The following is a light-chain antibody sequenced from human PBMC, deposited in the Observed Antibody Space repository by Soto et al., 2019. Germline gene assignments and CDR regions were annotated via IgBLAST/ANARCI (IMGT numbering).Light chain of an antibody. J-gene: IGKJ4*01. V-gene: IGKV1-8*01. CDR3: QQLGNYPLT. CDR1: QGISSY. Sequence: AIRMTQSPSSFSASTGDRVTITCRASQGISSYLAWYQQKPGKAPKLLIYAASTLQSGVPSRFSGSGSGTDFTLTISCLQSEDFATYYCQQLGNYPLTFGGGTKVDIK. CDR2: AAS.